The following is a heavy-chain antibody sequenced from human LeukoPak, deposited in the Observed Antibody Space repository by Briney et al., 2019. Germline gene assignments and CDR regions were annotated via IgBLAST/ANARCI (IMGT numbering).Heavy chain of an antibody. CDR3: ARGDYVWGTYPGAFDI. D-gene: IGHD3-16*02. J-gene: IGHJ3*02. CDR2: IYYGGSIE. Sequence: GGSLRLSCAASGFTFSSYGMHWVRQAPGKGLEWVAVIYYGGSIEYYADSVRGRFTISRDNSKNTLYLQMNSLRAEDTAVYYCARGDYVWGTYPGAFDIWGQGTKVTVSS. CDR1: GFTFSSYG. V-gene: IGHV3-33*08.